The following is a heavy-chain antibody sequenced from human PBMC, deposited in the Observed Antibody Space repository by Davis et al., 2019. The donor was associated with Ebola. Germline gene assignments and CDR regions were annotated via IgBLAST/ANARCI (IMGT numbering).Heavy chain of an antibody. J-gene: IGHJ6*02. CDR2: IKQDGSEK. CDR3: ARDPTVTPGYYGMDV. V-gene: IGHV3-7*03. D-gene: IGHD4-17*01. Sequence: GESLKISCAASGFTFSSYWMSWVRQAPGKGLEWVANIKQDGSEKYYVDSVKGRFIISRDNAKNSLYLQMNSLRAEDTAVYYCARDPTVTPGYYGMDVWGQGTTVTVSS. CDR1: GFTFSSYW.